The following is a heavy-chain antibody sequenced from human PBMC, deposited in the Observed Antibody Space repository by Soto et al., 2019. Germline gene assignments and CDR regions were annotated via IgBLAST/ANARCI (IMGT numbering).Heavy chain of an antibody. CDR1: GGTFSSYA. CDR3: ARALDTAIAYGMDV. Sequence: SVKVSCKASGGTFSSYAISWVRQAPGQGLEWMGGIIPIFGTANYAQKFQGRVTITADESTSTAYMEPSSLRSEDTAVYYCARALDTAIAYGMDVWGQGTTVTVS. D-gene: IGHD5-18*01. V-gene: IGHV1-69*13. J-gene: IGHJ6*02. CDR2: IIPIFGTA.